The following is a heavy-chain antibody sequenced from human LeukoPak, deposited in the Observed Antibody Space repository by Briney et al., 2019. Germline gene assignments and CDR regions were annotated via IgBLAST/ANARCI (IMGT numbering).Heavy chain of an antibody. J-gene: IGHJ3*02. Sequence: SVKVSCKASGYTFTSYGISWVRQAPGQGLEWMGGIIPIFGTANYAQKFQGRVTITTDESTSTAYMELSSLRSEDTAVYYCAGERTYRDAFDIWGQGTMVTVSS. CDR1: GYTFTSYG. V-gene: IGHV1-69*05. CDR3: AGERTYRDAFDI. CDR2: IIPIFGTA.